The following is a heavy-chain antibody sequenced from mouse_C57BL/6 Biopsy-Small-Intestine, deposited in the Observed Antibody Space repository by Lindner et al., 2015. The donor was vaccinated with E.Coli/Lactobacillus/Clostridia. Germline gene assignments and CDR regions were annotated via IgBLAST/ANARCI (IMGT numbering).Heavy chain of an antibody. CDR3: ARRGADYYAMDY. Sequence: VQLQESGGGLVKPGGSLKLSCAASGFTFSDYGMHWVRQAPEKGLEWVAYISSGSSTIYYADTVKGRFTISRDNAKNTLFLQMTSLRSDDTAMYYCARRGADYYAMDYWGQGTSVTVSS. CDR2: ISSGSSTI. J-gene: IGHJ4*01. CDR1: GFTFSDYG. V-gene: IGHV5-17*01.